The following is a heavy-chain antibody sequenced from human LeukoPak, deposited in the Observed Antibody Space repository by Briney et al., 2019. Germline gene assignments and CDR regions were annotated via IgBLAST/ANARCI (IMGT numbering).Heavy chain of an antibody. Sequence: GGSLRLSCAGSGFTFTSYWMHWVRQAPGKGLVWVSRINSDGSTTDYADSVKGRFTISRDNAKNTLYLQMNSLRAEDTAVYYCARSRGAGPGAHFDYWGQGTLVTVSS. CDR2: INSDGSTT. V-gene: IGHV3-74*01. CDR3: ARSRGAGPGAHFDY. CDR1: GFTFTSYW. J-gene: IGHJ4*02. D-gene: IGHD6-19*01.